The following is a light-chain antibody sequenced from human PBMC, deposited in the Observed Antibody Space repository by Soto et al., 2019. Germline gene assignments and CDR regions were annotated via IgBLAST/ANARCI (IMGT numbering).Light chain of an antibody. CDR1: QGVSNN. Sequence: EIALTQSPATLSVSPGERAALSCRASQGVSNNLAWYQQKPGQPPRLLIFGASTRATGIPARFSGSGSEAEFALTISTLQSEDFPVYYCQQYSVWPLTSGGGTKVEIK. CDR3: QQYSVWPLT. CDR2: GAS. V-gene: IGKV3D-15*01. J-gene: IGKJ4*01.